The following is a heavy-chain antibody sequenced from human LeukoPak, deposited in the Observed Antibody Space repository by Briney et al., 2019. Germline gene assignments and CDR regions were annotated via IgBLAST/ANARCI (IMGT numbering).Heavy chain of an antibody. V-gene: IGHV3-30*18. J-gene: IGHJ6*02. CDR1: GFTLSNSW. D-gene: IGHD3-10*01. CDR2: ISYDGSNK. CDR3: AKAMVRGPPPSGYYYGMDV. Sequence: GGSLRLSCAVSGFTLSNSWMHWVRQAPGKGLEWVAVISYDGSNKYYADSVKGRFTISRDNSKNTLYLQMNSLRAEDTAVYYCAKAMVRGPPPSGYYYGMDVWGQGTTVTVSS.